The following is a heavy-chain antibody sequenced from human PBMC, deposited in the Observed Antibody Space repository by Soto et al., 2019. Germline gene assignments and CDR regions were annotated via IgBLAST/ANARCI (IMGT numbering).Heavy chain of an antibody. CDR1: GFTFSSYG. Sequence: LRLSCAASGFTFSSYGMHWVRQAPGKGLEWVAVISYDGSNKYYADSVKGRFTISRDNSKNSLYLQMNSLRDEDTAVYYCARDPGSSYGPPDYWGQGTLVTVSS. J-gene: IGHJ4*02. V-gene: IGHV3-30*03. CDR3: ARDPGSSYGPPDY. D-gene: IGHD5-18*01. CDR2: ISYDGSNK.